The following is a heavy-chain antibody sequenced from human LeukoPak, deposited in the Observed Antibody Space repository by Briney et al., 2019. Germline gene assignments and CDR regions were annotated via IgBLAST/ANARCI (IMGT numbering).Heavy chain of an antibody. CDR1: GYSISSGYY. Sequence: SETLSLTCTVSGYSISSGYYWGWIRQPPGKGLEWIGSIYHSGSTYYNPSLKSRVTISVDTSKNQFSLKLSSATAADTAVYYCARVVITYYFDYWGQGTLVTVSS. J-gene: IGHJ4*02. CDR2: IYHSGST. V-gene: IGHV4-38-2*02. D-gene: IGHD3-22*01. CDR3: ARVVITYYFDY.